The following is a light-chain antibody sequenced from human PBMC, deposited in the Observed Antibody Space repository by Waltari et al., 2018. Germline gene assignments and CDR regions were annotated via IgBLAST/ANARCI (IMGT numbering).Light chain of an antibody. CDR3: QVWDGATDQVV. Sequence: SYVLTQPPSESVAPGEAARITCGGDRIGSKSVHWYQQKPGQVPTLVIYSDSDRPAGIPERFSGYNSGNTATLTITRVEAGDEAEYYCQVWDGATDQVVFGGGTELTVL. J-gene: IGLJ2*01. CDR2: SDS. V-gene: IGLV3-21*04. CDR1: RIGSKS.